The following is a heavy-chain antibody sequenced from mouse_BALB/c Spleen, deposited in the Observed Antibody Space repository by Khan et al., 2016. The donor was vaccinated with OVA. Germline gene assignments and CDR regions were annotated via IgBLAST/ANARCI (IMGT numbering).Heavy chain of an antibody. Sequence: QVQLKQSGPELVKPGASVKMSCKASGYTFTDYIISWVKQRTGQGLEWIGEIYPGSGSSYSNEKFEGKATLTADKSSNTAYMQLSSLTSEDSAVYFGEREGGWGGMFDYWGQGTTLTVSS. CDR1: GYTFTDYI. D-gene: IGHD3-3*01. CDR3: EREGGWGGMFDY. V-gene: IGHV1-77*01. J-gene: IGHJ2*01. CDR2: IYPGSGSS.